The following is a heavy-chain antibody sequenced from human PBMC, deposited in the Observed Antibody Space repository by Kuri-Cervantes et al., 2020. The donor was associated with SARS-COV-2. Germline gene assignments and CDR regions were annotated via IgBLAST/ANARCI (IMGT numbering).Heavy chain of an antibody. CDR3: ARVWYYYDSSGPPWYYYYGMDV. CDR1: GYTFTGYY. D-gene: IGHD3-22*01. V-gene: IGHV1-2*04. J-gene: IGHJ6*02. CDR2: INPNSGGT. Sequence: ASVKVSCKASGYTFTGYYMHWVRQAPGQGLEWMGWINPNSGGTNYARKFQGWVTMTRDTSISTAYMELSRLRSEDTAVYYCARVWYYYDSSGPPWYYYYGMDVWGQGTTVTVSS.